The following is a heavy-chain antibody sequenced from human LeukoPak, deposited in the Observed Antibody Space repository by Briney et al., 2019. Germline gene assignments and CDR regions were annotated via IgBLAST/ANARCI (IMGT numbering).Heavy chain of an antibody. CDR3: ARGAIAAAGTYYFDY. V-gene: IGHV3-48*02. J-gene: IGHJ4*02. CDR2: ISSHSSTI. CDR1: GFTFSSYS. D-gene: IGHD6-13*01. Sequence: GGSLRLSCAASGFTFSSYSMHWVRQAPGKGLEWVSFISSHSSTIYYADSVKGRFTISRDNAKNSLYLQMNSLRDEDTAVYYCARGAIAAAGTYYFDYWGQGTLVTVSS.